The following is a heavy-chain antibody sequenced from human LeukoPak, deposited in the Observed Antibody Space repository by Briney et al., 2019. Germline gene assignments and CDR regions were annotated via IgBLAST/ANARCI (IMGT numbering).Heavy chain of an antibody. V-gene: IGHV3-74*01. CDR2: IKSDGGT. J-gene: IGHJ1*01. CDR1: GFTFSSYW. Sequence: GGSLRLSCAASGFTFSSYWMHWVRQAPGKGLVWVSRIKSDGGTNYADSVKGRFTISRDNAKNTVSLQMNSLRAEDTGVYYCARAPSEIGGYYPEYFRHWGQGTLVTVSS. D-gene: IGHD3-22*01. CDR3: ARAPSEIGGYYPEYFRH.